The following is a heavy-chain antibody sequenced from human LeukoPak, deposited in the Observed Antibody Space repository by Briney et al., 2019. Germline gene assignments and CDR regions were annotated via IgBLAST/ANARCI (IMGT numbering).Heavy chain of an antibody. CDR2: IYSGGST. D-gene: IGHD2-21*02. Sequence: GGSLRLSCAASGFTVSSNYMSWVRQAPGKGLEWVSVIYSGGSTYYADSVKGRFTISRDNSKNTLYLQMNSLRAEDTAVYYCASSRAYCGGDCWKFDYWGQGTLVTVSS. J-gene: IGHJ4*02. V-gene: IGHV3-53*01. CDR3: ASSRAYCGGDCWKFDY. CDR1: GFTVSSNY.